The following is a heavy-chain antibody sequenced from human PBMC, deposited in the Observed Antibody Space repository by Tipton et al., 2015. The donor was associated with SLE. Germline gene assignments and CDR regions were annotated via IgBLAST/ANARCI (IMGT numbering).Heavy chain of an antibody. J-gene: IGHJ4*02. V-gene: IGHV1-2*02. CDR2: MNPNSGGT. Sequence: QLVQSGAEVKKPGASVKVSCKASGYTFTSYDINWVRQATGQGLEWMGWMNPNSGGTNYAQKFQGRVTMTRDTSISTAYMEPSRLRSDDTAVYYCARGRAVADFDYWGQGTLVTVSS. CDR1: GYTFTSYD. D-gene: IGHD6-19*01. CDR3: ARGRAVADFDY.